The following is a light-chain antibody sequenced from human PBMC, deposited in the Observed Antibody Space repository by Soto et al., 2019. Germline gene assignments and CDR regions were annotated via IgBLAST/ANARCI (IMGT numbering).Light chain of an antibody. CDR3: QQYKDWTTT. J-gene: IGKJ1*01. V-gene: IGKV3-15*01. CDR2: GES. Sequence: EIVITQPPATQSVSPGGRGPLSCRASQSVSTTVAWYNKKPGQDPRLLVYGESTRATGIPARFIGSGDGTDFNLNITSLQYEDFGVYLCQQYKDWTTTVGQGTKVEI. CDR1: QSVSTT.